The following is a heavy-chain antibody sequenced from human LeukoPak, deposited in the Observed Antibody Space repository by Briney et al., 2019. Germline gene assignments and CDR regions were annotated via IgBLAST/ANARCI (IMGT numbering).Heavy chain of an antibody. Sequence: KASETLSLTCAVYGGSFRGYYWSWIRHPPRKGLEWIGEINHSGSTNYNPSLKSRVTISVDTSKNQFSLKLSSVAAADTAVYYCAGGYSCGLQVHYFDYWGQGTLVTVSS. CDR1: GGSFRGYY. CDR2: INHSGST. V-gene: IGHV4-34*01. D-gene: IGHD5-18*01. J-gene: IGHJ4*02. CDR3: AGGYSCGLQVHYFDY.